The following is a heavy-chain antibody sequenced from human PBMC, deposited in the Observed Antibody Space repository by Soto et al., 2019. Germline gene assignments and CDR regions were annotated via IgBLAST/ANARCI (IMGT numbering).Heavy chain of an antibody. Sequence: PSETLSLTCAVSSGSISGNDWWSWVRQPPGKGLEWIGYLYHTGSTYYNPSLKSRLTMSIDTSKNQFSLKLSSVAAADTAVYYCARARRDGYNYLDYWGQGTLVTVSS. D-gene: IGHD5-12*01. CDR1: SGSISGNDW. CDR2: LYHTGST. J-gene: IGHJ4*02. CDR3: ARARRDGYNYLDY. V-gene: IGHV4-4*02.